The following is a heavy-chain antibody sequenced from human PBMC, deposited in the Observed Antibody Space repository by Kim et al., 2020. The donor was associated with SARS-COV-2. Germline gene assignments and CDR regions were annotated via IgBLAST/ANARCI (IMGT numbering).Heavy chain of an antibody. CDR2: INHSGST. Sequence: SETLSLTCAVYGGSFSGYYWSWIRQPPGKGLEWIGEINHSGSTNYNPSLKSRVTISVDTSKNQFSLKLSSVTAADTAVYYCARGEERITMVRGVIRHDAFDIWGQGTMVTVSS. V-gene: IGHV4-34*01. D-gene: IGHD3-10*01. CDR3: ARGEERITMVRGVIRHDAFDI. J-gene: IGHJ3*02. CDR1: GGSFSGYY.